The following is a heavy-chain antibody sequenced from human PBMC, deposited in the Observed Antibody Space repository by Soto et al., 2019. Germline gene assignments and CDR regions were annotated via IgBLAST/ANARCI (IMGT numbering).Heavy chain of an antibody. V-gene: IGHV3-7*03. CDR3: ARDGLLFSGPYRPSRFDY. CDR2: IKHDTSEA. CDR1: GFKFRNYW. Sequence: PGGSLRLSCAASGFKFRNYWMSWVRQAPGRGLEWVGNIKHDTSEAHYADSVKGRFTITRDNIKNFLFLQMNGLRADDTASYYCARDGLLFSGPYRPSRFDYWGLGTLVTVSS. D-gene: IGHD3-16*02. J-gene: IGHJ4*02.